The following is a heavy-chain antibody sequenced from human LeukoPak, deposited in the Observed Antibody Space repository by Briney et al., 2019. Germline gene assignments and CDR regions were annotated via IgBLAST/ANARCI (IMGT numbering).Heavy chain of an antibody. CDR2: IYTSGST. D-gene: IGHD1-26*01. CDR3: ARGGLLNWFDP. V-gene: IGHV4-61*02. Sequence: SETLSLTCTVSGGSFSSVSYYWSWIGQPAGKGLEWIGRIYTSGSTNYNPSLKSRVTISVDTSKNQFSLKLSSVSAADTAVYYCARGGLLNWFDPWGQGTLVTVSS. J-gene: IGHJ5*02. CDR1: GGSFSSVSYY.